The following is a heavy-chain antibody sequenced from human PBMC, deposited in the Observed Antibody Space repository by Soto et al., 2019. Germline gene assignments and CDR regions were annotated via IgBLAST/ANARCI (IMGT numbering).Heavy chain of an antibody. CDR1: GSPITGYY. J-gene: IGHJ6*02. D-gene: IGHD1-26*01. V-gene: IGHV1-2*02. Sequence: SEKVSSKAPGSPITGYYFRWARPARGQGLEWMGWINPNMLGTNYAQKFQGRVTMTRDTSISTAFLELSRLRSDDTAVYYWARSVYVDDWGQGTTVTVSS. CDR2: INPNMLGT. CDR3: ARSVYVDD.